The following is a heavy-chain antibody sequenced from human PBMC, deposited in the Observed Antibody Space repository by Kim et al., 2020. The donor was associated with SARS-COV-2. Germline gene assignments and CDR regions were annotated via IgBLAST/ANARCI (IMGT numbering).Heavy chain of an antibody. CDR2: ISSSGSYT. J-gene: IGHJ4*01. CDR1: GFTFSDYY. D-gene: IGHD4-17*01. V-gene: IGHV3-11*05. CDR3: ARVFYGDSSAYYFDY. Sequence: GGSLRLSCAASGFTFSDYYMSWIRQAPGKGLEWVSHISSSGSYTMSADSVKGRFAISRDNAKNSLYLQMNSLRGEDTAVYFCARVFYGDSSAYYFDYWG.